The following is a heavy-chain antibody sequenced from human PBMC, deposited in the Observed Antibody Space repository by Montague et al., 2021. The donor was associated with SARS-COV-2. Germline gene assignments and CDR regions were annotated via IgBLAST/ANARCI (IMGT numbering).Heavy chain of an antibody. V-gene: IGHV4-59*01. Sequence: SETLSLTCSVSGGSFSPYYWNWIRQPPGKGLEWIGYIYYNTGNTXXNPSLQSRVTISLDTSKSQFSLNLRSVTAADTALYFCARGTGYDYYFDCWGLGTLVTVSS. CDR2: IYYNTGNT. J-gene: IGHJ4*02. CDR1: GGSFSPYY. D-gene: IGHD5-12*01. CDR3: ARGTGYDYYFDC.